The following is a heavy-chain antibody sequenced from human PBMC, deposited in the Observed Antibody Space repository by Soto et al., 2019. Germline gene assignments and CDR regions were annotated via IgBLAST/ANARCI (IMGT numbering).Heavy chain of an antibody. CDR2: ISAYNGNT. CDR1: GYTFTSYG. CDR3: ASHKIPLPTDYDILNGSVKFDP. Sequence: ASVKVSCKASGYTFTSYGISWVRQAPGQGLEWMGWISAYNGNTNYAQKLQGRVTMTTDTSTSTAYMELRSLRSDDTAVYYCASHKIPLPTDYDILNGSVKFDPWRQGILVNVS. D-gene: IGHD3-9*01. V-gene: IGHV1-18*01. J-gene: IGHJ5*02.